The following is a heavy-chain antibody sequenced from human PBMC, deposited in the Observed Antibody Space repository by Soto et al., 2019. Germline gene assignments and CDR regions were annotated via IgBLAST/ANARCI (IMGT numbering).Heavy chain of an antibody. V-gene: IGHV3-7*01. CDR1: GFMFSNYW. J-gene: IGHJ4*02. CDR3: ARNRDYAFDY. D-gene: IGHD4-17*01. CDR2: IKQDGSDK. Sequence: GGSLRLSCAASGFMFSNYWMSWVRQAPGKGPEWVAIIKQDGSDKYYVDSVKGRFTISRDNAKNSLYLQMNSLRIEDAAVYYCARNRDYAFDYWGRGSLVTVSS.